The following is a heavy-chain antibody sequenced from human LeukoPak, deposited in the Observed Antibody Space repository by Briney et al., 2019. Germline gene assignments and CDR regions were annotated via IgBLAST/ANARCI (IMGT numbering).Heavy chain of an antibody. D-gene: IGHD5-18*01. J-gene: IGHJ4*02. CDR2: ISGSGGST. CDR1: GFTFSSYA. V-gene: IGHV3-23*01. Sequence: GGSLRLSXAASGFTFSSYAMGWVGQAPGKGMEWVSAISGSGGSTYYADSVKGRFTISRDNSKNTLYLQMNSLRAEDTAVYYCAKGDSYGEYWGQGTLVTVSS. CDR3: AKGDSYGEY.